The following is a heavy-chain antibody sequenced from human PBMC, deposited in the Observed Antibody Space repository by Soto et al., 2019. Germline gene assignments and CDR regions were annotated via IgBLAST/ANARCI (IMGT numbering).Heavy chain of an antibody. CDR1: GFTFSSYG. CDR2: ISYDGSNK. J-gene: IGHJ1*01. CDR3: AKDTRYCSGGSCYPYFQH. Sequence: GGSLRLSCAASGFTFSSYGMHWVRQAPGKGLEWVAVISYDGSNKYYADSVKGRFTTSRDNSKNTLYLQMNSLRAEDTAVYYCAKDTRYCSGGSCYPYFQHWGQGTLVTVSS. D-gene: IGHD2-15*01. V-gene: IGHV3-30*18.